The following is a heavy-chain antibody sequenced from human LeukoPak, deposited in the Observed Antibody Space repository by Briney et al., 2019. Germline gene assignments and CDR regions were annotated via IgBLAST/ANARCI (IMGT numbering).Heavy chain of an antibody. D-gene: IGHD2-8*02. V-gene: IGHV3-48*01. Sequence: GGSLRLSCAASGFTFSSYSMNWVRQAPGKGLEWVSYISSSSSTIYYADSVKGRFTISRDNAKNSLYLQMNSLRAEDTAVYYCAREPATGGSDYWGQGTLVTVSS. J-gene: IGHJ4*02. CDR1: GFTFSSYS. CDR2: ISSSSSTI. CDR3: AREPATGGSDY.